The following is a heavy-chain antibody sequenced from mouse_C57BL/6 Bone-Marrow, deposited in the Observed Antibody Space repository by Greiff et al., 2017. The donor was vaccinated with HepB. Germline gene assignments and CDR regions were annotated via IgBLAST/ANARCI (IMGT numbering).Heavy chain of an antibody. J-gene: IGHJ4*01. V-gene: IGHV1-69*01. D-gene: IGHD1-1*01. CDR2: IDPSDSYT. CDR1: GYTFTSYW. Sequence: VKLQQPGAELVMPGASVKLSCKASGYTFTSYWMHWVKQRPGQGLEWIGEIDPSDSYTNYNQKFKGKSTLTVDKSSSTAYMQLSSLTSEDAAVYYCARSPVVANAMDYWGQGTSVTVSS. CDR3: ARSPVVANAMDY.